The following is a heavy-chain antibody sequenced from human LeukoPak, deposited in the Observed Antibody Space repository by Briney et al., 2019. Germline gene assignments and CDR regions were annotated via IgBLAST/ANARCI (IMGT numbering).Heavy chain of an antibody. V-gene: IGHV1-2*02. CDR2: INPNSGGT. CDR1: GYTFTGYY. D-gene: IGHD6-19*01. J-gene: IGHJ4*02. CDR3: ARGAQWLVRTTKTMDY. Sequence: GASVKVSCKASGYTFTGYYMHWVRQAPGQGLEWMGWINPNSGGTNYAQKFQGRVTMTRDTSISTAYMELSRLRSDDTAVYYCARGAQWLVRTTKTMDYWGQGTLVTVSS.